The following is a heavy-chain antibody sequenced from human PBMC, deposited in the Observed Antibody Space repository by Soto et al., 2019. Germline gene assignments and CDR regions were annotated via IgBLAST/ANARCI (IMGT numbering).Heavy chain of an antibody. J-gene: IGHJ4*02. Sequence: EVQLVESGGGLVQPGGSLRLSCAASGFTFSIYAMHWVRQAPGKGVEYVSAISSNGGSTYYANSVKGRFTISRDNSKNTLYLQMGSLRAEDMAVYYCAREGYCSSTSCYSFDYWGQGTLVTVSS. V-gene: IGHV3-64*01. CDR2: ISSNGGST. D-gene: IGHD2-2*01. CDR3: AREGYCSSTSCYSFDY. CDR1: GFTFSIYA.